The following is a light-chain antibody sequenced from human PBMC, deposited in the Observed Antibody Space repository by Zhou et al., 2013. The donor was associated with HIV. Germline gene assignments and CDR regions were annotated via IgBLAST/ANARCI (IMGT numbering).Light chain of an antibody. Sequence: DIQMTQSPSTLSASVGDTVTITCRASESIGDWLAWYQQKPGKAPKLLLYQASTLQNGVPSRFSGSGFGTEFTLTISGLQPDDFATYHCQQYNSHFLTFGQGTKV. CDR2: QAS. V-gene: IGKV1-5*03. J-gene: IGKJ1*01. CDR1: ESIGDW. CDR3: QQYNSHFLT.